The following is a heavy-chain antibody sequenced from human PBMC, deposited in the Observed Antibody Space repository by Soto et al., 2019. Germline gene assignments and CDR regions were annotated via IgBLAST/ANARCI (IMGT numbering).Heavy chain of an antibody. D-gene: IGHD3-3*01. J-gene: IGHJ6*02. CDR3: ATGNVRGLLRFLEWLGPPYYYYGMDV. Sequence: ASVKVSCKVSGYTLTELSMHWVRLAPGKGLEWMGGFDPEDGETIYAQKFQGRVTMTEDTSTDTAYMELSSLRSEDTAVYYFATGNVRGLLRFLEWLGPPYYYYGMDVWGQGTTVTVSS. CDR1: GYTLTELS. V-gene: IGHV1-24*01. CDR2: FDPEDGET.